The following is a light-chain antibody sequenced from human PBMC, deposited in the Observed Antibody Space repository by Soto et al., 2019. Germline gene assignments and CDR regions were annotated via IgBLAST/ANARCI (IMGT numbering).Light chain of an antibody. CDR3: QQSYSTLPYT. CDR2: AAS. Sequence: DIQMTQSPSSLSASVGDRVTITCRASQSISSYLNWYQQKPGKAPKLPIYAASSLQSGVPSRFSGSGSGTDFTLTISSLQPEDFATYYCQQSYSTLPYTFGQGTKVDIK. CDR1: QSISSY. V-gene: IGKV1-39*01. J-gene: IGKJ2*01.